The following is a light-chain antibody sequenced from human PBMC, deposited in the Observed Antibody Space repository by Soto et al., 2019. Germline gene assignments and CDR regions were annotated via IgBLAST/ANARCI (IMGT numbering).Light chain of an antibody. CDR3: QQYKVYPYT. CDR1: QSITNN. Sequence: EIVMTQSPASLSVSPGGRATLSCRASQSITNNLAWYQQKPGQAPRLLIYGASARATGIPARFSGSGSETEFTLTISSLRPDDFATFYCQQYKVYPYTFGQGTRLDI. V-gene: IGKV3-15*01. J-gene: IGKJ2*01. CDR2: GAS.